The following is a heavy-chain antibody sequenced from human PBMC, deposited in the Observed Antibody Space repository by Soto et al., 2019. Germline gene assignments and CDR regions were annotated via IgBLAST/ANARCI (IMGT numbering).Heavy chain of an antibody. Sequence: QMQLVESGGGVVQPGGSLRLSCAASGFTFSDYYMSWIRQAPGKGLEWVSDISLSGSSIHYADSVKGRFTISRDNAKNSPYLQLNSLRDDDTAVYYCARILLMGLYDSSGYGVAPGAYDIGGQGTMVSVSS. D-gene: IGHD3-22*01. J-gene: IGHJ3*02. CDR1: GFTFSDYY. CDR2: ISLSGSSI. V-gene: IGHV3-11*01. CDR3: ARILLMGLYDSSGYGVAPGAYDI.